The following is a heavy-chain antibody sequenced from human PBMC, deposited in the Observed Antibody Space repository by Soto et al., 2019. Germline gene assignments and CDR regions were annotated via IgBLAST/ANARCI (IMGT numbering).Heavy chain of an antibody. CDR1: GASVSTGVYY. J-gene: IGHJ4*02. CDR2: IDNSGST. CDR3: AGAVSDFDVRRYRTSYFDQ. V-gene: IGHV4-31*03. Sequence: ASETLSLTCTVSGASVSTGVYYWTWIRQHPGKGLEWIGYIDNSGSTYYNPSLTGRVDISVDTSKNEFSLNLQSLTAADTAFYYCAGAVSDFDVRRYRTSYFDQWGQGILGTVSA. D-gene: IGHD3-10*02.